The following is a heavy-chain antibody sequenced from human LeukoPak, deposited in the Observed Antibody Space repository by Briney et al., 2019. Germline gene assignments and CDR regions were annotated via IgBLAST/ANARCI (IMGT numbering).Heavy chain of an antibody. V-gene: IGHV1-18*01. CDR1: GYTFTSYG. J-gene: IGHJ3*02. CDR2: ISAYNGNT. D-gene: IGHD5-18*01. CDR3: ATVDTAMALKDAFDI. Sequence: GASVKVSCKASGYTFTSYGISWVRQAPGQGLEWMGWISAYNGNTNYAQRLQGRVTMTTDTSTSTAYMELRSLRSDDTAVYYCATVDTAMALKDAFDIWGQGTMVTVSS.